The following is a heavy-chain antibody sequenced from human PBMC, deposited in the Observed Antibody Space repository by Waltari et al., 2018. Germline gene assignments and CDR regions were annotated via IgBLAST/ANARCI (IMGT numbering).Heavy chain of an antibody. J-gene: IGHJ4*02. CDR2: ISSSSSTI. V-gene: IGHV3-48*01. CDR3: ARGLLEWSHPLNYFDY. Sequence: EVQLVESGGGLVQPGGSLRLSCAASGFTFSSYSMNWVRQAPGKGLEWVSYISSSSSTIYYADSVKGRFTSSRDNAKNSLYLQMNSLRAEDTAVYYCARGLLEWSHPLNYFDYWGQGTLVTVSS. D-gene: IGHD3-3*01. CDR1: GFTFSSYS.